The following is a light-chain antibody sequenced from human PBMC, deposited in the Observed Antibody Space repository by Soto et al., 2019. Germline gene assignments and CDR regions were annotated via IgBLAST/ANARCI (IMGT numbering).Light chain of an antibody. J-gene: IGKJ1*01. CDR1: QSVSNY. Sequence: EIVMTQSPATLSVSRGERATLSCRASQSVSNYLAWYRQKPGQAPRLLIYGASTRATGIPARFSGSGSGTEFTLTISSLQSEAFAVYYCQQYNNWPRTFGQGTKVEIK. CDR2: GAS. V-gene: IGKV3-15*01. CDR3: QQYNNWPRT.